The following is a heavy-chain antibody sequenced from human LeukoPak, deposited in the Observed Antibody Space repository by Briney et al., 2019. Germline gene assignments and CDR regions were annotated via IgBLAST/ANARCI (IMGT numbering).Heavy chain of an antibody. D-gene: IGHD2-8*01. CDR3: AREDTGVAFDI. J-gene: IGHJ3*02. V-gene: IGHV3-48*03. Sequence: GGSQRLSCAASRFTFSSYEMNWVRQAPGKGLEWVSYISGSGIKHYADSVKGRFTISRDNAKNSLYLQMNSLRVEDTAVYYCAREDTGVAFDIWGQGTTVTV. CDR1: RFTFSSYE. CDR2: ISGSGIK.